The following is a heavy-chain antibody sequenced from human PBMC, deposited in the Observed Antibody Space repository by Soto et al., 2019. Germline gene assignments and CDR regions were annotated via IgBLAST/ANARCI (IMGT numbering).Heavy chain of an antibody. J-gene: IGHJ3*02. V-gene: IGHV2-5*01. Sequence: AGPTLVNPTQTLTLTCSFSGFSLSTSGVGVGWIRQSPGKALEWLALIYWSGDEHYRPSLKSRLSITKDTSKNHVVLIMTDIDPVDTATYYCARGIATLPVFAFDIWGQGTMVTVSS. CDR2: IYWSGDE. D-gene: IGHD6-6*01. CDR1: GFSLSTSGVG. CDR3: ARGIATLPVFAFDI.